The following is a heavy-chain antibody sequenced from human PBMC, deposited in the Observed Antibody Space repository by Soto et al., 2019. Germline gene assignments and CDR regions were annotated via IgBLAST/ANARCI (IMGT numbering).Heavy chain of an antibody. D-gene: IGHD2-15*01. CDR2: MNPNGGNT. CDR1: GYTFTSYD. J-gene: IGHJ6*03. CDR3: AREGYCSGGSCYSEYYYYMDV. V-gene: IGHV1-8*01. Sequence: ASVKVSCKASGYTFTSYDINWVRQATGQGLEWMGWMNPNGGNTGYAQKFQGRVTMTRNTSISTAYMELSSLRSEDTAVYYCAREGYCSGGSCYSEYYYYMDVWGKGTKVTVSS.